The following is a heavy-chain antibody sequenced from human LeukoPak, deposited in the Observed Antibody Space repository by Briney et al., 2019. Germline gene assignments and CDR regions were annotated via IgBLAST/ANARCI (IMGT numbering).Heavy chain of an antibody. CDR1: GYTFTSYG. CDR3: ARVSSFWLHPDY. Sequence: ASVKVSCTASGYTFTSYGISWVRQAPGQGLEWMGWISAYNGNTNYAQKLQGRVTMTTDTSTSTAYMELRSLRSDDTAVYYCARVSSFWLHPDYWGQGTLVTVSS. J-gene: IGHJ4*02. V-gene: IGHV1-18*01. D-gene: IGHD3-3*01. CDR2: ISAYNGNT.